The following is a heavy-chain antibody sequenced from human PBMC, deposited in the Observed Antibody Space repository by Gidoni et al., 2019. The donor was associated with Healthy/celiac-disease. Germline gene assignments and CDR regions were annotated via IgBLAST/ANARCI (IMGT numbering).Heavy chain of an antibody. V-gene: IGHV3-49*03. D-gene: IGHD2-15*01. Sequence: EVQLVESGGGLVQPGRSLRLSCTASGFTFGDYAMSWFRQAPGKGLEGVGFIRSKAYGGTTEYAAAVKGRFTISSDDSKSIAYLQMNSLKTEDTAVYYCTRPRGVAKPLDAFDIWGQGTMVTVSS. CDR3: TRPRGVAKPLDAFDI. J-gene: IGHJ3*02. CDR2: IRSKAYGGTT. CDR1: GFTFGDYA.